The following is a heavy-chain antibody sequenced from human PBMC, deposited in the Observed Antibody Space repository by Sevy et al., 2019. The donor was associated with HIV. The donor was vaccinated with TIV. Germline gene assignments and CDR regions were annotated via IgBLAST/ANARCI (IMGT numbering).Heavy chain of an antibody. V-gene: IGHV3-30*18. CDR1: GIIFTTSG. CDR2: ISYDGRNK. J-gene: IGHJ6*02. CDR3: AKDFTGYNGMDV. D-gene: IGHD3-9*01. Sequence: GGSLRLSCAVSGIIFTTSGMHGVRQAPGKGLEGVAVISYDGRNKFYGDSVKGRFTISRDNSKNILYLQMNSLRAEDTAVYYCAKDFTGYNGMDVWGQGTMVTVSS.